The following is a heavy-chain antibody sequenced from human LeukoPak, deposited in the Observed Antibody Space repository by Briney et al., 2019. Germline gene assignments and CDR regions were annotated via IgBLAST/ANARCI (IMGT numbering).Heavy chain of an antibody. CDR3: SRGPTQQWLYSGTDV. Sequence: PGGSLRLSCTASGFTFGDHAMSWVRQAPGKGLEWLGFIRSKAYGGTTEYAASAKGRFTISRDDSKSIAYLQMNSLTTEDTAVYYCSRGPTQQWLYSGTDVWCQGTTVIVSS. D-gene: IGHD5-18*01. CDR2: IRSKAYGGTT. V-gene: IGHV3-49*04. J-gene: IGHJ6*02. CDR1: GFTFGDHA.